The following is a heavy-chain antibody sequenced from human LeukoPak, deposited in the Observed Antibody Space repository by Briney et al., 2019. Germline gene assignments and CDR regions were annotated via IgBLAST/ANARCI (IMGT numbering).Heavy chain of an antibody. Sequence: PGRSLRLSCAASGFTFDDYAMHWVRQAPGKGLEWVSGISWNSGSIGYADSVKGRITISRDNAKNSLYLQMNSLRAEDMALYYCAKEAIIASAFDIWGQGTMVTVSS. CDR2: ISWNSGSI. D-gene: IGHD6-13*01. J-gene: IGHJ3*02. CDR1: GFTFDDYA. CDR3: AKEAIIASAFDI. V-gene: IGHV3-9*03.